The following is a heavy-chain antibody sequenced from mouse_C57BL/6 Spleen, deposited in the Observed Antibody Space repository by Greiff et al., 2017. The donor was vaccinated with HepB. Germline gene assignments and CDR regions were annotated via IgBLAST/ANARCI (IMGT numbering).Heavy chain of an antibody. CDR2: ISDGGSYT. J-gene: IGHJ4*01. D-gene: IGHD2-4*01. CDR1: GFTFSSYA. Sequence: DVQLVESGGGLVKPGGSLKLSCAASGFTFSSYAMSWVRQTPEKRLEWVATISDGGSYTYYPDNVKGRFTISRDNAKNNLYLQMSHLKSEDTAMYYCARDEGDYGGMDYWGQGTSVTVSS. V-gene: IGHV5-4*01. CDR3: ARDEGDYGGMDY.